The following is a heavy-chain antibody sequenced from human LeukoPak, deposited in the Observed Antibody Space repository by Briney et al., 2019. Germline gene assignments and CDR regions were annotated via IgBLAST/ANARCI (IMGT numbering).Heavy chain of an antibody. CDR2: INPNSGGT. J-gene: IGHJ4*02. CDR1: GYTFTDYY. D-gene: IGHD1-26*01. V-gene: IGHV1-2*02. CDR3: ARDLSGRYEFDY. Sequence: ASVKVSCKASGYTFTDYYTHWVRQAPGQGLEWMGWINPNSGGTNYAQKFQGRVTMTRGTSISTAYMELSRLRSDDTAVYYCARDLSGRYEFDYWGQGTLVTVSS.